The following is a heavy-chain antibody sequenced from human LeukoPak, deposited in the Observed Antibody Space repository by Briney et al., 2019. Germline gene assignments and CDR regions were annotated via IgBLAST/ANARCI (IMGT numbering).Heavy chain of an antibody. CDR3: ARVTHYYDSSGYYPRAPYFDY. CDR2: IFYSGST. D-gene: IGHD3-22*01. J-gene: IGHJ4*02. Sequence: SETLSLTCTVSGGSISPYYWSWIRQPPGKGLEWIGYIFYSGSTNYNPSLKSRVTISVDTSKNQFSLKLSSVTAADTAVYYCARVTHYYDSSGYYPRAPYFDYWGQGTLVTVSS. CDR1: GGSISPYY. V-gene: IGHV4-59*08.